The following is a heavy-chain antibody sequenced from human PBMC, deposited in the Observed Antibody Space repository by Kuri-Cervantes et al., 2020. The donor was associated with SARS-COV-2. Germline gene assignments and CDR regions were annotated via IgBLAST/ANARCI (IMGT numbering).Heavy chain of an antibody. CDR3: AREEAYDSSAYQTIHFDY. CDR1: GYTFTSYD. CDR2: MNPNSGNT. V-gene: IGHV1-8*01. D-gene: IGHD3-22*01. Sequence: ASVKVSCKASGYTFTSYDINWVRQATGQGLEWMGWMNPNSGNTGYAQKFQGRVTMTRNTSISTAYMELSRLRSDDTAVYYCAREEAYDSSAYQTIHFDYWGQGTLVTVSS. J-gene: IGHJ4*02.